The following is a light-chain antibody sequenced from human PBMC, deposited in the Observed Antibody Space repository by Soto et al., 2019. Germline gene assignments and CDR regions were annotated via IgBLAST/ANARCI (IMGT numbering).Light chain of an antibody. V-gene: IGKV1-5*03. J-gene: IGKJ2*01. CDR2: KTS. CDR1: QSLSGW. CDR3: QQYISYPYT. Sequence: DIQMTQSPSTLSASIGDRVTISCRASQSLSGWLAWYQQKPGKAPSLLIYKTSNLESGVPSRFSGSGSGTEFILTISSLQPDDFATYYCQQYISYPYTFGQGTNLNIK.